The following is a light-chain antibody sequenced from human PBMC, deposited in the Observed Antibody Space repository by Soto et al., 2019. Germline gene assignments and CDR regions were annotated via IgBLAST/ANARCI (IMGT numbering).Light chain of an antibody. CDR3: CSYAGSYTVV. J-gene: IGLJ1*01. Sequence: QSVLTQPRSVSGSPGQSVTISCTGTSSDVGVYNYVSWYQQYPGKAPKIMIYDVSKRPSGVPDRFSGSKSDNTASLTISGLQAEDEADYYCCSYAGSYTVVFGIGTKVTAL. CDR2: DVS. CDR1: SSDVGVYNY. V-gene: IGLV2-11*01.